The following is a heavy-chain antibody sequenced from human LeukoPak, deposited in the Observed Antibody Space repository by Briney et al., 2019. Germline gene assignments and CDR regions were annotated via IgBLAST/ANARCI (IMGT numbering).Heavy chain of an antibody. CDR3: ARGHSSGGSCYRNWFDP. V-gene: IGHV4-34*01. CDR2: INHSGST. Sequence: PSETLSLTCAVYGGSFSGYYWSWIRQPPGKGLEWIGEINHSGSTNYNPSLKSRVTISVDTSKNQFSLKLSSVTAADTAVYYCARGHSSGGSCYRNWFDPWGQGTLVTVSS. CDR1: GGSFSGYY. J-gene: IGHJ5*02. D-gene: IGHD2-15*01.